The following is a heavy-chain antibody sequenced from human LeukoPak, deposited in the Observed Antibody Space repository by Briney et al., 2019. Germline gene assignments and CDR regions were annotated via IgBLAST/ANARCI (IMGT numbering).Heavy chain of an antibody. CDR2: ISSSSSTI. V-gene: IGHV3-48*01. J-gene: IGHJ4*02. D-gene: IGHD3-3*01. CDR1: GLTFSSYS. CDR3: ASYYDFWSGYYTYYFDY. Sequence: GGSLRLSCAASGLTFSSYSMNWVRQAPGKGLEWVSYISSSSSTIYYADSVKGRFTISRDNAKNSLYLQMNSLRAEDTAVYYCASYYDFWSGYYTYYFDYWGQGTLVTVSS.